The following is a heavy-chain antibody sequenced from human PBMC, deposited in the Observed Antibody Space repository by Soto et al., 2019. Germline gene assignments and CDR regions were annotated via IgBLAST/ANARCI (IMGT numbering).Heavy chain of an antibody. J-gene: IGHJ5*02. CDR2: IAYDGSNK. Sequence: QVQLVESGGGVVQPGRSLRLSSAASGFTFSSYAMHWVRQAPGKGLEWVAVIAYDGSNKYYADSVKGRFTISRDNSKNTLYLQMNSLRAEDTAVYYCARDNILRGPRRGNYNWFDPWGQGTLVTVSS. CDR1: GFTFSSYA. V-gene: IGHV3-30-3*01. CDR3: ARDNILRGPRRGNYNWFDP. D-gene: IGHD3-10*01.